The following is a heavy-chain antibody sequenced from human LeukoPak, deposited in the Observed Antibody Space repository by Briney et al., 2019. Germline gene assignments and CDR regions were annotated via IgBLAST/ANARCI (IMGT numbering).Heavy chain of an antibody. D-gene: IGHD2-15*01. Sequence: GGSLRLSCSASGFPFSSYAMHWVRQAPGKGLEYVSAISDSGGSTYYADTVKGRFTISRDNSKNTLYLQMSSLRAEDTAVYFCVRGYSFGPYGMDVWGQGTTVTVSS. CDR3: VRGYSFGPYGMDV. V-gene: IGHV3-64D*09. J-gene: IGHJ6*02. CDR1: GFPFSSYA. CDR2: ISDSGGST.